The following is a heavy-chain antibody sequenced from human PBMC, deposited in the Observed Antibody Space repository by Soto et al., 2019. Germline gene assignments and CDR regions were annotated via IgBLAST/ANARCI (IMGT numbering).Heavy chain of an antibody. D-gene: IGHD3-22*01. Sequence: PGGSLRLSCVASGFTFSTYSMNWVRQAPGKGLEWVSSMSSRSDYIFYADSVKGRFTISRDNAKNSLYLQMNSLRAEDTAVYYCARRYYYDTENRDAFDIWGQGTLVTVSS. V-gene: IGHV3-21*01. CDR2: MSSRSDYI. J-gene: IGHJ3*02. CDR1: GFTFSTYS. CDR3: ARRYYYDTENRDAFDI.